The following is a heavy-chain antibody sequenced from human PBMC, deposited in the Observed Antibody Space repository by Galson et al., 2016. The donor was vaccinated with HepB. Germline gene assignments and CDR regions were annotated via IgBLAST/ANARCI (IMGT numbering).Heavy chain of an antibody. J-gene: IGHJ5*02. Sequence: SETLSLTCTVSGAYVNSYYWSWIRQPPEKGLEWIGEIYHSGSTNYNPSLKSRVTISVDKSKNQFSLKLSSVTAADTAVYYCARADCSSTSCYDENWFNPWGQGTLVTVSS. CDR2: IYHSGST. CDR1: GAYVNSYY. V-gene: IGHV4-59*02. CDR3: ARADCSSTSCYDENWFNP. D-gene: IGHD2-2*01.